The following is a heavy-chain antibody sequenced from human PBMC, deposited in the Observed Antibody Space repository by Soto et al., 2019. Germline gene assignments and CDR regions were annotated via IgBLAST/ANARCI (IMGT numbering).Heavy chain of an antibody. CDR1: YGSVINGGYY. D-gene: IGHD2-15*01. V-gene: IGHV4-61*08. CDR3: ARDLKQGSIIVVYYVMEV. J-gene: IGHJ6*01. CDR2: VYYNGST. Sequence: SETLRDPNTVAYGSVINGGYYRIIIRQPPGQGLVWIGYVYYNGSTNYIPSLKSRVTISLDTSKNQFSLKLSSVTAADTAVYYCARDLKQGSIIVVYYVMEVWVQG.